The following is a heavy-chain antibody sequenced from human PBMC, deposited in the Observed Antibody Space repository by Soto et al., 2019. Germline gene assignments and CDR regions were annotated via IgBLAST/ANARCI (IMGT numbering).Heavy chain of an antibody. CDR3: ARRRLGGYDFFHYYYMDV. Sequence: SETLSLTCTVSGGSISSYYWSWIRQPPGKGLEWIGYIYYSGSTNYNPSLKSRVTISVDTSKNQFSLKLSSVTAADTAVYYCARRRLGGYDFFHYYYMDVWGKGTTVTVSS. CDR2: IYYSGST. V-gene: IGHV4-59*08. CDR1: GGSISSYY. J-gene: IGHJ6*03. D-gene: IGHD5-12*01.